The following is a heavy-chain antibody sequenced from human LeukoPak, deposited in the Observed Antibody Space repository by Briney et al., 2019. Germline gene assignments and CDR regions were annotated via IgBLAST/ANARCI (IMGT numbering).Heavy chain of an antibody. D-gene: IGHD2/OR15-2a*01. V-gene: IGHV3-33*01. J-gene: IGHJ4*02. CDR3: AREGPRGNSQFDY. CDR1: GFTFSNYS. Sequence: GGSLRLSCAASGFTFSNYSMHWVRQAPGKGLEWVALIWYDGSNKYYTDSVKGRLTISRDNSKDTLFLQMNCLRAEDTAVYYCAREGPRGNSQFDYWGQGTLVTVSS. CDR2: IWYDGSNK.